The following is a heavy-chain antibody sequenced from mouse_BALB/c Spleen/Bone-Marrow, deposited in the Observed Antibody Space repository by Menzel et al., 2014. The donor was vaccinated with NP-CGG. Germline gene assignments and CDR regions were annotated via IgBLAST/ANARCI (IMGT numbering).Heavy chain of an antibody. D-gene: IGHD4-1*01. Sequence: EVKLQESGGGLVQPGGSRKLSCAASGFTFSDYAMAWVRQAPGKGPEWVAFISNLAFSIYYADTVTGRFTISRENAKNTLYLEMTSLRSEDTAMYYCARVWDYWYFDVWGAGTTVTVSS. CDR2: ISNLAFSI. J-gene: IGHJ1*01. CDR3: ARVWDYWYFDV. CDR1: GFTFSDYA. V-gene: IGHV5-15*02.